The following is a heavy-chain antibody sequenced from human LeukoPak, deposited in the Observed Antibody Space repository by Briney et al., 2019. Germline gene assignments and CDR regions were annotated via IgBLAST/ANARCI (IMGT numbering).Heavy chain of an antibody. Sequence: GGSLRLSCAASGFTFSSYAMSWVRQAPGKGLVWVSRISPTGSTTSYADSVKGRFTVSRDNAKNTLYLQANNLRAEDTAVYYCARGPNSNWSGLDFWGQGTLLTVSS. V-gene: IGHV3-74*01. CDR3: ARGPNSNWSGLDF. CDR1: GFTFSSYA. J-gene: IGHJ4*02. D-gene: IGHD6-6*01. CDR2: ISPTGSTT.